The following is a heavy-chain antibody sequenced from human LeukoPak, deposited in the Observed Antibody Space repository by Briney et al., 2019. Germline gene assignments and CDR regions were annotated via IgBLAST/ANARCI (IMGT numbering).Heavy chain of an antibody. CDR3: ARASSLDY. CDR1: GFTFSTYE. CDR2: LSSSGSTI. Sequence: TGGSLRLSCAASGFTFSTYEMNWVRQAPRKGLGWVAYLSSSGSTIYYADSVKGRFTISRDNTKNSLYLQMSSLRAEDTAVYYCARASSLDYWGQGTLVTVSS. V-gene: IGHV3-48*03. J-gene: IGHJ4*02.